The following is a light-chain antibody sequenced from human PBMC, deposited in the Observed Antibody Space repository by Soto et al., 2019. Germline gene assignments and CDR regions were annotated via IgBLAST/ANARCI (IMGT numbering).Light chain of an antibody. Sequence: DIQLTQSPSCLSPSIGESVTITCPASQVISTSLAWYQQIPGKAPKLLIFAASTLQSGVPSRFSASGSGTDFTLTVGGMQPEDAATYYCQQTKGSPLNCGGGNKVDI. V-gene: IGKV1-9*01. CDR1: QVISTS. CDR3: QQTKGSPLN. J-gene: IGKJ4*01. CDR2: AAS.